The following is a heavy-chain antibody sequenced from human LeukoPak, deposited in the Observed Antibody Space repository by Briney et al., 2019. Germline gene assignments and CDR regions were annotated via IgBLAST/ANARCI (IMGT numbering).Heavy chain of an antibody. D-gene: IGHD5-18*01. CDR2: IIPIFGTA. CDR3: AASRDTAMVPPDY. CDR1: GGTFSSYA. V-gene: IGHV1-69*06. J-gene: IGHJ4*02. Sequence: GASVKVSCKASGGTFSSYAISWVRQAPGQGLEWMGGIIPIFGTANYAQKFQGRVTITADKSTSTAYMELSSLRSEDTAVYYCAASRDTAMVPPDYWGQGTLVTVSS.